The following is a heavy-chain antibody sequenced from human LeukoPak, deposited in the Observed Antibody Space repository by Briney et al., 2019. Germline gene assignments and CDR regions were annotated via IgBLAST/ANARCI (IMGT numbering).Heavy chain of an antibody. D-gene: IGHD3-10*01. J-gene: IGHJ4*02. Sequence: GGSLRLSCAASGFTVSSNYMSWVRQAPGKGLEWVSGISESGGSTYYADSVKGRFTSSRDSSKNTLYLQMNNLRAEDTAAYYCAKGSFWGQGTLVTVSS. CDR2: ISESGGST. V-gene: IGHV3-23*01. CDR1: GFTVSSNY. CDR3: AKGSF.